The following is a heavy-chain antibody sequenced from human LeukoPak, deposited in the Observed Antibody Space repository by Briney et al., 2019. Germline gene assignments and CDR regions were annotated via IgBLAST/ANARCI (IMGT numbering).Heavy chain of an antibody. CDR2: IYPGDSDT. D-gene: IGHD3-10*01. J-gene: IGHJ4*02. CDR1: GYSFTSYW. CDR3: ARSLSWFGELYF. Sequence: GESLKISCKGSGYSFTSYWIGWVRPMPGEGLEWMGIIYPGDSDTRYSPSFQGQVTISADRSISTAYLQWSSLKASDTAMYYCARSLSWFGELYFWGQGTLVTVSS. V-gene: IGHV5-51*01.